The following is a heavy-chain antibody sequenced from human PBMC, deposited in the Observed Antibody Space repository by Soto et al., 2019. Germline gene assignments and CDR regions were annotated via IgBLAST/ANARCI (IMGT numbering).Heavy chain of an antibody. V-gene: IGHV3-33*01. D-gene: IGHD5-12*01. CDR2: IWYDGSNK. Sequence: GGSLRLSCAASGFTFSSYGMHWVRQAPGKGLEWVAVIWYDGSNKYYADSVKGRFTISRDNSKNTLYLQMNSLRAEDTAVYYCARVGDGYNLASDYWGQGTLVTVSS. CDR1: GFTFSSYG. J-gene: IGHJ4*02. CDR3: ARVGDGYNLASDY.